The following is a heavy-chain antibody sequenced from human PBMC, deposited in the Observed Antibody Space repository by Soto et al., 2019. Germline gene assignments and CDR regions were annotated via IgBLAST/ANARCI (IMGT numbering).Heavy chain of an antibody. Sequence: NPSETLSLTCSVSGYCVTSSDYYWAWIRQPPGKGLEWIGSMFYSGLTYYNPSLKSRVTLSVDTSKNQFSVRLNSVTAADTAVYYCAPLSVSLSGPYGIHVWGQGTTVTVSS. J-gene: IGHJ6*02. D-gene: IGHD2-15*01. V-gene: IGHV4-39*01. CDR1: GYCVTSSDYY. CDR3: APLSVSLSGPYGIHV. CDR2: MFYSGLT.